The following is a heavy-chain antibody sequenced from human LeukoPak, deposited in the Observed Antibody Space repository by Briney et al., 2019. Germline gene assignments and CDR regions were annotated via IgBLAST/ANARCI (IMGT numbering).Heavy chain of an antibody. Sequence: PGGSLRLSCAASGFTFSTYSMNWVRQAPGKGLEWISHISTTGSIYYADSVKGRFTISRDNTKNSLYLQMSGLRVEDTAVYYCARDVSSLTSYYYYYMDVWGEGTTVTVSS. CDR2: ISTTGSI. CDR3: ARDVSSLTSYYYYYMDV. CDR1: GFTFSTYS. J-gene: IGHJ6*03. D-gene: IGHD6-13*01. V-gene: IGHV3-48*04.